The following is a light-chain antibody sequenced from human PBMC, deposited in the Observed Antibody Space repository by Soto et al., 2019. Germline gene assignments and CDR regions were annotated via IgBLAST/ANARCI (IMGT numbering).Light chain of an antibody. V-gene: IGKV3-20*01. CDR1: QTVSNNY. Sequence: EIMLMQSPGTLSVSPGERATLSCRASQTVSNNYLAWYQQKPGQAPRLVIYGASNRATGIPDRFSASGSGTDFTLTISRREPEDFAVYYCQQYISSPLTFGQGTKVDIK. CDR2: GAS. CDR3: QQYISSPLT. J-gene: IGKJ1*01.